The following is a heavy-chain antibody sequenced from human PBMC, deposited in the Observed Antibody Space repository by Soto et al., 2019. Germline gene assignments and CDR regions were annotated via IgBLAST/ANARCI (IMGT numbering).Heavy chain of an antibody. V-gene: IGHV1-18*01. CDR3: ARWYRSYYYYGMDV. CDR1: GDTFTSYG. CDR2: ISAYNGNT. Sequence: ASVKVSCKASGDTFTSYGISWVRQAPGQGLEWMGWISAYNGNTNYAQKLQGRVTMTTDTSTSTAYMELRSLRSDDTAVYYCARWYRSYYYYGMDVWGQGTTVTVSS. J-gene: IGHJ6*02. D-gene: IGHD1-1*01.